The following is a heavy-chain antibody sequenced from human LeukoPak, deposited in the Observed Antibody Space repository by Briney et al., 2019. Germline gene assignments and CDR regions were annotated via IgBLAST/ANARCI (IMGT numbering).Heavy chain of an antibody. CDR3: ARSALGYCSSTSCLYAFDI. J-gene: IGHJ3*02. Sequence: GRSLRLSCAASGFTFSSYGMHWVRQAPGKGLEWVAVISYDGSNKYYADSVKGRFTISRDNSKNTLYLQMNSLRAEDTAVYYCARSALGYCSSTSCLYAFDIWGQGTMVTVSS. V-gene: IGHV3-30*19. CDR2: ISYDGSNK. D-gene: IGHD2-2*01. CDR1: GFTFSSYG.